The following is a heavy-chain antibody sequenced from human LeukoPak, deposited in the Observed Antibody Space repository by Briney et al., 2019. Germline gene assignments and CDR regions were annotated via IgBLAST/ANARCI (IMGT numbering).Heavy chain of an antibody. J-gene: IGHJ4*02. V-gene: IGHV4-31*03. CDR3: ASTSSRWEAYFDY. CDR2: IYYSGST. CDR1: GGSISSGGYY. Sequence: SETLSLTCTVSGGSISSGGYYWSWIRQHPGMGLVWIGYIYYSGSTYYNPSLKSRVTISVDTSKNQFSLKLSSVTAADTAVYYCASTSSRWEAYFDYWGQGTLVTVSS. D-gene: IGHD1-26*01.